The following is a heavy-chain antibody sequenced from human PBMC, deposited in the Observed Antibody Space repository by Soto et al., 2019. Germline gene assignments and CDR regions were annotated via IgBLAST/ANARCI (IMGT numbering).Heavy chain of an antibody. CDR2: IYPGDSDT. Sequence: PVESLKISCRGSGDSFTSYWIGWVRQMPGKGLEWMGIIYPGDSDTRYSPSFQGQVTISADKSISTAYLQWSSLKASDTAMYYCARGIDSSLYGMDVWGQGTTVTVSS. CDR3: ARGIDSSLYGMDV. J-gene: IGHJ6*02. D-gene: IGHD3-22*01. CDR1: GDSFTSYW. V-gene: IGHV5-51*01.